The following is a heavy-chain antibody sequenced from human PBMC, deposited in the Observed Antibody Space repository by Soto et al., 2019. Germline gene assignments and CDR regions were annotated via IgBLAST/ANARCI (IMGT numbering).Heavy chain of an antibody. J-gene: IGHJ6*02. CDR1: GFTFSSYW. CDR3: TRVVTNYYQYGMDV. V-gene: IGHV3-74*01. CDR2: INSDGSST. Sequence: GGSLRLSCAASGFTFSSYWMHWVRQAPGKGLVWVSRINSDGSSTSYADSVKGRFTIPRDSAKNTLYLQMNSLRAEDTAVYYCTRVVTNYYQYGMDVWGQGTTVTVSS.